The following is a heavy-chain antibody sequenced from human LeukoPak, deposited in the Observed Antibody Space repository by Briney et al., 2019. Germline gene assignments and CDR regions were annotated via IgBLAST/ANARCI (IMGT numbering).Heavy chain of an antibody. CDR3: ARGSPYTPNSSGYYY. V-gene: IGHV4-34*01. J-gene: IGHJ4*02. CDR2: INHSGST. CDR1: GGSFSGYY. D-gene: IGHD3-22*01. Sequence: SETLSLTCAVYGGSFSGYYWSWIRQPPGKGLEWIGEINHSGSTNYNPSLKSRVTISVDTSKNQFSLKLSSVTAADTAVYYCARGSPYTPNSSGYYYWGQGTLVTVSS.